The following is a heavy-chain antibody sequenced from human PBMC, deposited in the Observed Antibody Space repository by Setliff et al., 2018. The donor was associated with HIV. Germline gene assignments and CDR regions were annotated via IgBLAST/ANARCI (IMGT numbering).Heavy chain of an antibody. J-gene: IGHJ4*02. D-gene: IGHD3-3*01. CDR3: ARGPQYNFWGGYLGL. Sequence: PGGSLSLSFAASGFTFSSYGMHWVRQAPGKGLEWVAVIWYDGSNKYYADSVKGRFTISRDNAKNTVYLQLTSLRAEDTAVYYCARGPQYNFWGGYLGLWGRGTLVTVS. CDR2: IWYDGSNK. CDR1: GFTFSSYG. V-gene: IGHV3-33*01.